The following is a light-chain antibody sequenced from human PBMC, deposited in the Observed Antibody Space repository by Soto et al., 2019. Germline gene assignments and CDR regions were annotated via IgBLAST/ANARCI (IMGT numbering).Light chain of an antibody. CDR2: DAS. Sequence: EIVMTHSPATLSVSPWERATLSSSASQSVSGHLAWYQQNPGQAPRLLIYDASTRATGIPARFSGSGSSTEFTLTISSLQSEDFAVYYCQQYHDWPLTFGGGTKVDI. V-gene: IGKV3-15*01. CDR1: QSVSGH. CDR3: QQYHDWPLT. J-gene: IGKJ4*01.